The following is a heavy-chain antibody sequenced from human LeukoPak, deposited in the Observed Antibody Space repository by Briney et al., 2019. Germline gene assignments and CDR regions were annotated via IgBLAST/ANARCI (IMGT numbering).Heavy chain of an antibody. V-gene: IGHV3-72*01. D-gene: IGHD6-13*01. J-gene: IGHJ4*02. Sequence: GSLRLSCGASGFTFSDHYMDWVRQAPGKGLEWVGRSRNKANSYSTEYAASVKGRFTISRDESKNSLYLQMNSLKSEDTAVYYCARTGIATDGAPDYSDYWGQGTLVTVFS. CDR1: GFTFSDHY. CDR2: SRNKANSYST. CDR3: ARTGIATDGAPDYSDY.